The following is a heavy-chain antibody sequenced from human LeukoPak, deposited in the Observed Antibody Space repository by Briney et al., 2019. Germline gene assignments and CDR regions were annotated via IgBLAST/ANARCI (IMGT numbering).Heavy chain of an antibody. D-gene: IGHD6-13*01. J-gene: IGHJ4*02. CDR3: ARVDSSSWTYY. V-gene: IGHV3-21*01. CDR1: GFTFSSYS. Sequence: GGSLRLSCAASGFTFSSYSMNWVRQAPGKGLEWVSSISNSSSYIYYADSVKGRFTISRDNAKNSLYLQMNGLRAEDTAVYYCARVDSSSWTYYWGQGTLVTVSS. CDR2: ISNSSSYI.